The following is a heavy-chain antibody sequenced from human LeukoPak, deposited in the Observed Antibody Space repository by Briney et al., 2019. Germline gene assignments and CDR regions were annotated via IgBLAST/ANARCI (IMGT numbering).Heavy chain of an antibody. D-gene: IGHD4-17*01. CDR3: ARVPAKSYGDYVWFDP. CDR1: GYTFTGYY. V-gene: IGHV1-2*02. CDR2: INPNSGGT. J-gene: IGHJ5*02. Sequence: ASVKVSCKASGYTFTGYYMHWVRQAPGQGLGWMGWINPNSGGTNYAQKFQGRVTMTRDTSISTAYMELSRLRSDDTAVYYCARVPAKSYGDYVWFDPWGHGTLVTVSS.